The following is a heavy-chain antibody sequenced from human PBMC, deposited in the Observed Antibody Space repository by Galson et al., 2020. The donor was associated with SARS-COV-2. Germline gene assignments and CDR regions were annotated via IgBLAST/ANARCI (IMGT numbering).Heavy chain of an antibody. CDR2: ISSSGRTI. CDR3: ARLDAYGPGY. CDR1: GFIFSNYE. J-gene: IGHJ4*02. V-gene: IGHV3-48*03. D-gene: IGHD2-21*01. Sequence: GESLKISCAASGFIFSNYEMNWVRQAPGKGLEWVSYISSSGRTINYADSVKGRFTISRDNAKNSLSLQMNSLRAEDTAVYYCARLDAYGPGYWGQGTLVTVS.